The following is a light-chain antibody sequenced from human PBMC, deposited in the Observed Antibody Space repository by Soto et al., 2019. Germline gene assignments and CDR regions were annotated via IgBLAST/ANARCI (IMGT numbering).Light chain of an antibody. CDR3: QQAASFPIT. V-gene: IGKV1-12*01. CDR1: QGVSTW. Sequence: DIPMTQSPSSVSASVGDRGTITCRASQGVSTWLAWYQQKPGKAPNLLIYTASSLQSGVPSRFSGSGSGTDFTRTINSLPPEEFSTDYCQQAASFPITFGQGTRLEIK. CDR2: TAS. J-gene: IGKJ5*01.